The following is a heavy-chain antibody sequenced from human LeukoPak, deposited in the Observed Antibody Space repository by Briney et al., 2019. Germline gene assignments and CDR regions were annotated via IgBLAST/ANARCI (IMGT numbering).Heavy chain of an antibody. CDR3: ATDVSSTSNWEFDY. D-gene: IGHD1-26*01. CDR2: INANSGGT. J-gene: IGHJ4*02. CDR1: GYTFADYF. V-gene: IGHV1-2*06. Sequence: GASVKVSCKTSGYTFADYFIHWVRQAPGQGLEWMGRINANSGGTAYEQKFPGRVSMTRDTSISTAYLEVSWLISDATAIYYCATDVSSTSNWEFDYWGQGTLVTVSS.